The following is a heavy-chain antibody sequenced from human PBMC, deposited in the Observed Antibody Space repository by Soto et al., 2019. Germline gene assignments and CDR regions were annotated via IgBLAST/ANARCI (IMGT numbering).Heavy chain of an antibody. CDR2: INHSGST. CDR3: ARALVIVGALGRNYYYGMDV. CDR1: GGSFSGYY. Sequence: SETLSLTCAVYGGSFSGYYWSWIRQPPGKGLEWIGEINHSGSTNYNPSLKSRVTISVDTSKNQFSLKLSSVTAADTAVYYCARALVIVGALGRNYYYGMDVWGQGTTVTAP. J-gene: IGHJ6*02. D-gene: IGHD1-26*01. V-gene: IGHV4-34*01.